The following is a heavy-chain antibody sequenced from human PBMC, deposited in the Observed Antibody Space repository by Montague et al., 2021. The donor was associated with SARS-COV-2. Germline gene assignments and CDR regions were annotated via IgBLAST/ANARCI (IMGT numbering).Heavy chain of an antibody. CDR2: ISSSTNII. CDR3: AKDLVLRAARPDALDV. J-gene: IGHJ3*01. Sequence: SLRLSCAASGFTFSTYAMHWVRQAPGKGLEWISYISSSTNIIYYADSVKGRFTISRDNARNSLYLQMNSLRVDDTAVYYCAKDLVLRAARPDALDVWGQGTVVTVSS. V-gene: IGHV3-48*04. CDR1: GFTFSTYA. D-gene: IGHD6-6*01.